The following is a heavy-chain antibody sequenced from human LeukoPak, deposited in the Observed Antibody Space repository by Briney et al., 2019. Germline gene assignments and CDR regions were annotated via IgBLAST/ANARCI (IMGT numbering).Heavy chain of an antibody. D-gene: IGHD4-17*01. CDR2: ISSSSSTI. J-gene: IGHJ4*02. Sequence: PGGSLRLSCAASGFTFSSYSMNWVRLAPGKGLKWVSYISSSSSTIYYADSVKGRFTISRDNAKNSLYLQMNSLRAEDTAVYYCARDLYGDYGFGYWGQGTLVTVSS. CDR1: GFTFSSYS. V-gene: IGHV3-48*01. CDR3: ARDLYGDYGFGY.